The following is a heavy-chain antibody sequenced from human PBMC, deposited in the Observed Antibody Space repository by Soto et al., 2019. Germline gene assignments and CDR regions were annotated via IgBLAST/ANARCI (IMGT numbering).Heavy chain of an antibody. Sequence: SETLSLTCTVSGYSISSGSYCAWIRQPPGKGPEWIASIYHGGTTFYNPSLKSRLTISVDTSNNQFSLKLTSVTAADTAVYYCARVHVMVVAGSTFDYWGHGTLVTVSS. D-gene: IGHD6-19*01. J-gene: IGHJ4*01. CDR2: IYHGGTT. CDR1: GYSISSGSY. CDR3: ARVHVMVVAGSTFDY. V-gene: IGHV4-38-2*02.